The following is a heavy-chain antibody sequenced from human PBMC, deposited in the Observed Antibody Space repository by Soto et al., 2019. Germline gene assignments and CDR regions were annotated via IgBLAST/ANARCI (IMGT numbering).Heavy chain of an antibody. CDR1: VFTFSSYA. J-gene: IGHJ4*02. CDR3: AKVHGGSSARQQHYFDY. V-gene: IGHV3-23*01. D-gene: IGHD1-26*01. CDR2: ISGSGGST. Sequence: PVGSLRLSCAASVFTFSSYAMSWVRHAPGKGLEWVSAISGSGGSTYYADSVKGRFTISRDNSKNTLYLQMNSLRAEDTAVYYCAKVHGGSSARQQHYFDYWGQGTLVTVSS.